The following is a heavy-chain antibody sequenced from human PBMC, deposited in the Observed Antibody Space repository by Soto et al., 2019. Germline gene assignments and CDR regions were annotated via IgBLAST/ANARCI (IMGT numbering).Heavy chain of an antibody. D-gene: IGHD3-10*01. V-gene: IGHV4-34*01. CDR2: INHSGST. CDR1: CGSFSGYY. CDR3: ARGRITMVRGAFPPFGRYGMDV. J-gene: IGHJ6*02. Sequence: SETLSLTCAVYCGSFSGYYWSWIRQPPGKGLEWIGEINHSGSTNYNPSLKSRVTISVDTSKNQFSLKLSSVTAADTAVYYCARGRITMVRGAFPPFGRYGMDVWGQGTTVTVSS.